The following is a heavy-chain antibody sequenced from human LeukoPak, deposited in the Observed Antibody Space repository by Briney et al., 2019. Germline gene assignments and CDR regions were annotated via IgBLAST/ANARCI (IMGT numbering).Heavy chain of an antibody. Sequence: ASVKVSCKASGYTFTGYYIHWVRQATGQGLEWMGWMNPNSGNTGYAQKFQGRVTMTRNTSISTAYMELSSLRSEDTAVYYCARGNRFGVEYYYYYMDVWGKGTTVTISS. V-gene: IGHV1-8*02. J-gene: IGHJ6*03. CDR3: ARGNRFGVEYYYYYMDV. CDR2: MNPNSGNT. D-gene: IGHD3-10*01. CDR1: GYTFTGYY.